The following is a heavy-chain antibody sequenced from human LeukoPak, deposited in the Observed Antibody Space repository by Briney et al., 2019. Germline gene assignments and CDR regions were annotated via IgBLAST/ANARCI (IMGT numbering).Heavy chain of an antibody. D-gene: IGHD4-23*01. J-gene: IGHJ4*02. V-gene: IGHV3-23*01. CDR2: ISGSGGST. CDR3: AKNWMTAVVTPVLDY. CDR1: GFTFSSYG. Sequence: GGSLRLSCAASGFTFSSYGMSWVRQAPGKGLEWVSAISGSGGSTYYADSVKGRFTISRDKPKNTLYLQMNSLRAEDTAVYYCAKNWMTAVVTPVLDYWGQGTLVTVSS.